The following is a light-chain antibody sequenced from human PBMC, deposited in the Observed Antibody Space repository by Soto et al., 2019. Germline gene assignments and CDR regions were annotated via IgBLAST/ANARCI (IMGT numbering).Light chain of an antibody. J-gene: IGKJ1*01. CDR3: QQYGSSLRT. V-gene: IGKV3-20*01. CDR1: QSITNSH. CDR2: GAS. Sequence: EIVLTQSPGTLSLSPGERATLSCRASQSITNSHLAWYQQKPGQAPRLLIYGASSRATGIPDRFSGSGSGTDFTLTISRLEPEDSAVYYCQQYGSSLRTFGQGTKVEIK.